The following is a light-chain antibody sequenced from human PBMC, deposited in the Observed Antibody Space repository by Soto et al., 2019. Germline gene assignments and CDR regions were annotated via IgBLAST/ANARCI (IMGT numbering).Light chain of an antibody. CDR2: GAS. Sequence: DIQMTRSPASVYASIGDIVTITCRASQNMSSWFAWYRQNSWKAPKLLIYGASTLQIGVPSRFSGSRSGTDFTLNISILQPEDVATYFCQQADSFPLTFGGGTKVAI. CDR1: QNMSSW. V-gene: IGKV1D-12*01. CDR3: QQADSFPLT. J-gene: IGKJ4*01.